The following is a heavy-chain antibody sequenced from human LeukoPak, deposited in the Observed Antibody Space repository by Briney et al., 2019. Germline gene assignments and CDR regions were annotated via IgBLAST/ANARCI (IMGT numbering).Heavy chain of an antibody. D-gene: IGHD3-10*01. V-gene: IGHV3-23*01. CDR3: AKVGPGKLTPYYYGSGSQEGY. J-gene: IGHJ4*02. CDR2: ISGSGGST. CDR1: GFTFSSYA. Sequence: PGRSLRLSCAASGFTFSSYAMHWVRQAPGKGLEWVSAISGSGGSTYYADSVKGRFTISRDNSKNTLYLQMNSLRAEDTAVYYCAKVGPGKLTPYYYGSGSQEGYWGQGTLVTVSS.